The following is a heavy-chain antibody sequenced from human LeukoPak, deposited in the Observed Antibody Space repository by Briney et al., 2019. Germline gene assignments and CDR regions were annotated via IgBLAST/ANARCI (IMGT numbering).Heavy chain of an antibody. CDR2: IYPGDSDT. J-gene: IGHJ4*02. CDR3: ARLGGMVHNFDY. D-gene: IGHD1-1*01. Sequence: GESLKISCKSSGYSFTNYWIGWVRHMAGKSLEWMGIIYPGDSDTRYSPSFQGQVTISADKSISTAYLQWSSLKASDTAMYYCARLGGMVHNFDYWGQGTLVTVSS. V-gene: IGHV5-51*01. CDR1: GYSFTNYW.